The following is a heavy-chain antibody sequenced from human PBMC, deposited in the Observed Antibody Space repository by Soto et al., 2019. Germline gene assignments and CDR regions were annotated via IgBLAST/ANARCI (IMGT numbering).Heavy chain of an antibody. V-gene: IGHV4-28*01. CDR3: ATFGWYRSDY. CDR1: GYSISSNYW. CDR2: IYYSGST. D-gene: IGHD6-19*01. J-gene: IGHJ4*02. Sequence: KPSETLSLTCAVSGYSISSNYWWGWIRQPPGKGLEWIGYIYYSGSTYYNPSLKSRVTMSVDTSKNQFSLKLSSVTAVDTAVYYCATFGWYRSDYCGQGTMVTVST.